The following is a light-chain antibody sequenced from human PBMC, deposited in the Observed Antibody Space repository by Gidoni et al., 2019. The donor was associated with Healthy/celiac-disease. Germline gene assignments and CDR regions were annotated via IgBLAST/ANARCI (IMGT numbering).Light chain of an antibody. CDR1: QSVSSSY. CDR2: GAS. Sequence: EIVLTQSPGTLSLSPGERATLSCRASQSVSSSYLAWYQQNPGQAPRLLIYGASSRATGIPDRFSGSGSWTDFTLTISRLEPEDFAVYYCQQYGSSLSITFGQGTRLEIK. J-gene: IGKJ5*01. CDR3: QQYGSSLSIT. V-gene: IGKV3-20*01.